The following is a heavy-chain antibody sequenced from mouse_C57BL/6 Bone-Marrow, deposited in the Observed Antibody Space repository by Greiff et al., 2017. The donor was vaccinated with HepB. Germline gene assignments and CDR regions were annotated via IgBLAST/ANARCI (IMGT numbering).Heavy chain of an antibody. CDR2: IRLKSDNYAT. J-gene: IGHJ3*01. Sequence: EVKLMESGGGLVQPGGSMKLSCVASGFTFSNYWMNWVRQSPEKGLEWVAQIRLKSDNYATHYAESVKGRFTISRDDSKSSVYLQMNNLRAEDTGIYYCTVTPAWFAYWGQGTLVTVSA. CDR3: TVTPAWFAY. D-gene: IGHD1-1*01. V-gene: IGHV6-3*01. CDR1: GFTFSNYW.